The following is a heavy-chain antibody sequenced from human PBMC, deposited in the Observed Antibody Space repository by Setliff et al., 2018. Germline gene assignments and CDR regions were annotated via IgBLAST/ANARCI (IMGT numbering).Heavy chain of an antibody. V-gene: IGHV1-18*01. D-gene: IGHD2-8*01. Sequence: GASVKVSCKTSGYTFNDYGITWVRQAPGQGLEWMGWISAHSGNTFYAPQFQGRLVMTTDTSTNTAYMELRNLTSDDTAVYFCERLVRYCTRVTCQRSSDGDFWGQGTPVTVSS. J-gene: IGHJ4*02. CDR1: GYTFNDYG. CDR3: ERLVRYCTRVTCQRSSDGDF. CDR2: ISAHSGNT.